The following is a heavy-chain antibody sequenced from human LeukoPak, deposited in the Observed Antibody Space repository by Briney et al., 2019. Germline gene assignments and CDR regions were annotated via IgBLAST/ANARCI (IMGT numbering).Heavy chain of an antibody. D-gene: IGHD2-21*02. V-gene: IGHV3-23*01. J-gene: IGHJ4*02. CDR2: ISGGGDIT. CDR1: GFNFANHA. Sequence: GGSLRLSCAASGFNFANHAMSRVRQTAGKGLEWVSAISGGGDITYYADSVKGRFTISRDNSKDTLFLQMHSLRPGDTAVYYCVREDTPATANYWGQGTLVTISS. CDR3: VREDTPATANY.